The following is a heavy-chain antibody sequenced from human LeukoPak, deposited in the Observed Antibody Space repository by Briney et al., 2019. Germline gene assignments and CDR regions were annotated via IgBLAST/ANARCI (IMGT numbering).Heavy chain of an antibody. J-gene: IGHJ5*02. CDR2: FDPEDGET. CDR3: ATSSPLWFGELTRNWFDP. CDR1: GYTLTELS. V-gene: IGHV1-24*01. Sequence: ASVKVSCKVSGYTLTELSMHWVRQAPGKGLEGMGGFDPEDGETIYAQKFQGRVTMTEDTSTDTAYMELSSLRSEDTAVYYCATSSPLWFGELTRNWFDPWGQGTLVTVSS. D-gene: IGHD3-10*01.